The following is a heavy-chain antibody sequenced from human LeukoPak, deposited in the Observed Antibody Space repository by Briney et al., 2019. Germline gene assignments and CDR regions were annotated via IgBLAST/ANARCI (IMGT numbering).Heavy chain of an antibody. CDR1: GFTFSSYW. D-gene: IGHD3-22*01. Sequence: GGSLRLSCAASGFTFSSYWMSWVRQAPGKGLEWVANIKRDGSEKYYVDSVKGRFTISRDNAKNSLYLQMNSLRAEDTAVYYCARDGDSSGYWSPYYYYGMDVWGQGTTVTVSS. V-gene: IGHV3-7*01. J-gene: IGHJ6*02. CDR2: IKRDGSEK. CDR3: ARDGDSSGYWSPYYYYGMDV.